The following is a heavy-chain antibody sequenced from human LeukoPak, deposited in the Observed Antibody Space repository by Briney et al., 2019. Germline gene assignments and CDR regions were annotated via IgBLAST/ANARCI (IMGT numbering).Heavy chain of an antibody. J-gene: IGHJ4*02. Sequence: GGSLGLSCAASGFTFSSYSMNWVRQAPGKGLEWVSSISSSSSYIYYADSVKGRFTISRDNAKNSLYLQMNSLRAEDTAAYYCARAVIAVAGRCFDYWGQGTLVTVSS. V-gene: IGHV3-21*01. CDR2: ISSSSSYI. CDR1: GFTFSSYS. D-gene: IGHD6-19*01. CDR3: ARAVIAVAGRCFDY.